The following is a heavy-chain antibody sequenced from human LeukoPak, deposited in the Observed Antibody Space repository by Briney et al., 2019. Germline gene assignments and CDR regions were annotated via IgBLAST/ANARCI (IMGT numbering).Heavy chain of an antibody. CDR1: GGSISDYY. D-gene: IGHD6-19*01. Sequence: PSETLSLTCTVSGGSISDYYWSWIRQPAGKGLEWIGRIYTSGSTNYNPSPKSRVTMSVDTSKNQFSLKLSSVTAADTAVYYCARDRHGMSVSDYFDYWGQGTLVTVSS. V-gene: IGHV4-4*07. J-gene: IGHJ4*02. CDR2: IYTSGST. CDR3: ARDRHGMSVSDYFDY.